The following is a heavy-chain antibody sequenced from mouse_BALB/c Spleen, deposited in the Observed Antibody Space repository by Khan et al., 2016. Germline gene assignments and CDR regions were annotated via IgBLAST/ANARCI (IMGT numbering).Heavy chain of an antibody. D-gene: IGHD1-1*01. V-gene: IGHV5-6*01. J-gene: IGHJ2*01. CDR3: ARHELTTVYYFDY. Sequence: EVELVASGGDLVKPGGSLKLSCAASGFTFSSYGMSWVRQTPDKRLEWVATISSGGSYTYYPDSVKGRFTIYRDNAKNTLYLQMSSLKSEDTAMYYCARHELTTVYYFDYWGQGTTLTVSS. CDR2: ISSGGSYT. CDR1: GFTFSSYG.